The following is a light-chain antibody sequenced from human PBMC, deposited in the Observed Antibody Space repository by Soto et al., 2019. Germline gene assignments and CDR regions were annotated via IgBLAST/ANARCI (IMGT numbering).Light chain of an antibody. Sequence: HSVLTQPDSVSGSPVQSITISCTGTSSDVGGYNYVSWYQQHPGKAPKLMIYDVSNRPSGVSNRFSGSKSGNTASLTISGLQAEDEADYYCSSYTSSSILYVFGTGTKVTVL. CDR2: DVS. CDR1: SSDVGGYNY. V-gene: IGLV2-14*01. J-gene: IGLJ1*01. CDR3: SSYTSSSILYV.